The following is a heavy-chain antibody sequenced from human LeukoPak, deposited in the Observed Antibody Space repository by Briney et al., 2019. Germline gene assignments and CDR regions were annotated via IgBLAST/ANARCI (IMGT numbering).Heavy chain of an antibody. CDR3: AKTPKQWLAFDAFDI. CDR1: GFTFSSYW. D-gene: IGHD6-19*01. V-gene: IGHV3-7*03. J-gene: IGHJ3*02. CDR2: INQGGSDK. Sequence: GGSLRLSCAASGFTFSSYWMSWVRQAPGKGPEWVANINQGGSDKYYVDSVKGRFTVSRDNAKNSLYLQMNSLRAEDTAVYYCAKTPKQWLAFDAFDIWGQGTMVTVSS.